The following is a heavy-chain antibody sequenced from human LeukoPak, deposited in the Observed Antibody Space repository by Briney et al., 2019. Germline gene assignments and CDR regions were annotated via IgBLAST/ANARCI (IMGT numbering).Heavy chain of an antibody. CDR2: IKQDGSEK. CDR3: AREGIRGSHYPYYYGMDV. D-gene: IGHD1-26*01. V-gene: IGHV3-7*01. CDR1: GFTFSSYW. Sequence: PGGSLRLSCAASGFTFSSYWMSWVRQAPGKGLEWVANIKQDGSEKYYVDSVKGRFTISRDNAKNSLYLQMNSLRAEDTAVYYCAREGIRGSHYPYYYGMDVWGQGTTVTVSS. J-gene: IGHJ6*02.